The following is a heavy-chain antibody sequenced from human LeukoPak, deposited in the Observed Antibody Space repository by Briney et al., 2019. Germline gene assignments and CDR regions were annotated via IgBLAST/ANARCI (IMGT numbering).Heavy chain of an antibody. CDR1: GYSFTNYW. Sequence: ESLKISCKGSGYSFTNYWIGWVRQMPGKGLEWMGIIHPGDSNTIYSPSFQGQVTISADKSISTAHLQWSSLKASDSATYYCARHSGSGSYRSAFGYWGQGTLVTVSS. D-gene: IGHD3-10*01. J-gene: IGHJ4*02. CDR2: IHPGDSNT. CDR3: ARHSGSGSYRSAFGY. V-gene: IGHV5-51*01.